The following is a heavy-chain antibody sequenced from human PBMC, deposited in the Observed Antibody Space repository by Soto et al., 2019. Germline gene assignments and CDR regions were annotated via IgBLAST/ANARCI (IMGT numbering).Heavy chain of an antibody. D-gene: IGHD6-19*01. V-gene: IGHV4-4*01. CDR1: GGSISSSHF. CDR2: IAHSGSV. Sequence: QVLLQESGPGLVQPSGPLSLSCAVSGGSISSSHFWGWVRQPPGKGLEWVGDIAHSGSVNYTPSLKSRVTISIDKAKNQFSLKLDSVAAADTAVYCCARSFGWYAIDYWGQGTLVIVSS. CDR3: ARSFGWYAIDY. J-gene: IGHJ4*02.